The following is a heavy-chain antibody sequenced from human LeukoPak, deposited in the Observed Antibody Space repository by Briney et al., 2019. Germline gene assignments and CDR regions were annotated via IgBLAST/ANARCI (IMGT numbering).Heavy chain of an antibody. J-gene: IGHJ4*02. CDR2: ISGSGGST. CDR3: AKDRKGITIFGVAHY. CDR1: GFTVSSNY. Sequence: GGSLRLSCAASGFTVSSNYMSWVRQAPGKGLEWVSAISGSGGSTYYADSVKGRFTISRDNSKNTLYLQMNSLRAEDTAVYYCAKDRKGITIFGVAHYWGQGTLVTVSS. D-gene: IGHD3-3*01. V-gene: IGHV3-23*01.